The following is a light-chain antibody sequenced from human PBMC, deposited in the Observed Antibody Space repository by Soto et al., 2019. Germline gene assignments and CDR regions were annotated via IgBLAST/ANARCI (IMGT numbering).Light chain of an antibody. CDR3: QQYGSSPWT. CDR1: QSVSSSY. V-gene: IGKV3-20*01. J-gene: IGKJ1*01. Sequence: EIVLTQSPGTLSLSPGERATLSCRASQSVSSSYLAWYQQKPGQAPRLRSDGASSRATGIPDRFSGSGSGTECTRTISSLQSEDFAVYYCQQYGSSPWTFGQGTKVDIK. CDR2: GAS.